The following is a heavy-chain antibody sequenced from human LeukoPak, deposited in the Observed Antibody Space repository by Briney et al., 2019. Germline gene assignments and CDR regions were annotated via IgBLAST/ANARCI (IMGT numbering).Heavy chain of an antibody. CDR2: ISAYNGNT. J-gene: IGHJ4*02. CDR1: GYTFTSYG. Sequence: GASVKVSCKASGYTFTSYGISWVRQAPGQGLEWMGWISAYNGNTNYAQKLQGRVTMTTDTSTSTAYMELRSLRSDDTAVYYCARDFSASWIQLWFTSGSNRYYFDYWGQGTLVTVSS. V-gene: IGHV1-18*01. D-gene: IGHD5-18*01. CDR3: ARDFSASWIQLWFTSGSNRYYFDY.